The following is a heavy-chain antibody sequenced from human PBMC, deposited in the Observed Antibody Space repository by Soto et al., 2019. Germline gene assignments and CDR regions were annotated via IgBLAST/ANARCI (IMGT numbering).Heavy chain of an antibody. CDR3: ARYRTGGTGFDY. V-gene: IGHV4-61*01. CDR1: GGSVTSGTYY. J-gene: IGHJ4*02. Sequence: SETLSLTCTVSGGSVTSGTYYWGWIRQPPGKGLEWIGYISYSGSTNYNSSLKSRVTISKDTSENQFSLKLSSVTAADTAVYYCARYRTGGTGFDYWGQGTLVTSPQ. D-gene: IGHD1-1*01. CDR2: ISYSGST.